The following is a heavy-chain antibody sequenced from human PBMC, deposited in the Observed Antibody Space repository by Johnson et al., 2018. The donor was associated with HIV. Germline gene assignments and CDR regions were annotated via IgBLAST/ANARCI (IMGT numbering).Heavy chain of an antibody. Sequence: QVQLVESGGGLVQPGRSLRLSCAASGFTFSSYAMHWVRQAPGKGLEWVAVISYDGSNKYYADSVKGRFTISRANSKNTLYLQMNSLRAEDTAVYYCARDRHCGGDCYTDDAFDIWGQGTMVTVSS. CDR3: ARDRHCGGDCYTDDAFDI. J-gene: IGHJ3*02. D-gene: IGHD2-21*02. CDR1: GFTFSSYA. CDR2: ISYDGSNK. V-gene: IGHV3-30*04.